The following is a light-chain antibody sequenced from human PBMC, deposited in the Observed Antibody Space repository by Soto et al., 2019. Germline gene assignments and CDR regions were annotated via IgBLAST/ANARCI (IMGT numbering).Light chain of an antibody. Sequence: QSVLTQPPSVSGAPGQRVTISCTGNNSNLGAGYDVHWYQQLPGAAPKLVIFGNRNRPSGVPERFSGSKSGTSASLAITGLQAEDEADYYCAAWDDSLEVVFGGGTKLTVL. V-gene: IGLV1-40*01. CDR2: GNR. J-gene: IGLJ2*01. CDR1: NSNLGAGYD. CDR3: AAWDDSLEVV.